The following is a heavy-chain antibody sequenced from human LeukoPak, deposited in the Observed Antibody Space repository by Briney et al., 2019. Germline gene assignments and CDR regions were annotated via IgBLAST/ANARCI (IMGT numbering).Heavy chain of an antibody. CDR2: MNPNSGNT. J-gene: IGHJ5*02. V-gene: IGHV1-8*01. D-gene: IGHD6-19*01. Sequence: ASVKVSCKASGYTFTSYDINWVRQATGQGLEWMGWMNPNSGNTGYAQEFQGRVTMTRNTSISTAYMELSSLRSEDTAVYYCARNPSSGWYGNWFDPWGQGTLVTVSS. CDR3: ARNPSSGWYGNWFDP. CDR1: GYTFTSYD.